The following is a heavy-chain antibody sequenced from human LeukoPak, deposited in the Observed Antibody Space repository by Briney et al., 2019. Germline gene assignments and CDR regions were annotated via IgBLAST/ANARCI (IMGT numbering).Heavy chain of an antibody. CDR3: VIHVDTTMDPDY. Sequence: GESLKISCKGSGYTFTSHWIGWVRQMPGKGLEWMGVIYPGDSETRYSPSFQGQVTISADKSISTAYLQWSSLKASDTAMYYCVIHVDTTMDPDYWGQGTLVTVSS. D-gene: IGHD5-18*01. V-gene: IGHV5-51*01. CDR1: GYTFTSHW. CDR2: IYPGDSET. J-gene: IGHJ4*02.